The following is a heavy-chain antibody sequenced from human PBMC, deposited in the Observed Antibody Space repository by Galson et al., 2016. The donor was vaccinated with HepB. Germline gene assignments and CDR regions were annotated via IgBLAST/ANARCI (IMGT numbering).Heavy chain of an antibody. J-gene: IGHJ6*02. CDR2: IYHTGGT. Sequence: TLSLTCTVSGGSISSGDYSWSWIRQPPGKGLEWIGYIYHTGGTYYNPSLHSRVTISLDRPKNQFSLNLNFVTAADTAVYYCARDRILVRRYCTSTGCSDGMYVWGQGTRSPSP. V-gene: IGHV4-30-2*01. CDR3: ARDRILVRRYCTSTGCSDGMYV. CDR1: GGSISSGDYS. D-gene: IGHD2-2*01.